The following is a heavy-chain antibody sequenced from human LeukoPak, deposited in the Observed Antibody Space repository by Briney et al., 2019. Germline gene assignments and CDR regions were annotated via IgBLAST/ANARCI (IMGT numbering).Heavy chain of an antibody. CDR1: GFTFSVYW. J-gene: IGHJ4*02. Sequence: GGSLRLSCAASGFTFSVYWMSWVRQAPGKGLGWVANINQDGSEKYYVDSVKGRFTISRDNAKNSLYLQMNSLRAEDTALYYCAKDGTYYYDSSGYWGYFDYWGQGTLVTVSS. CDR3: AKDGTYYYDSSGYWGYFDY. CDR2: INQDGSEK. D-gene: IGHD3-22*01. V-gene: IGHV3-7*03.